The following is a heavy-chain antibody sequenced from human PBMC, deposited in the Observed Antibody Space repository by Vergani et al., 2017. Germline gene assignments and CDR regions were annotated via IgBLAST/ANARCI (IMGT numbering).Heavy chain of an antibody. V-gene: IGHV4-38-2*01. CDR2: INHSGST. J-gene: IGHJ6*02. CDR3: AGRGDIVVVPAAMVYGMDV. CDR1: GYSISSGYY. D-gene: IGHD2-2*01. Sequence: QVQLQESGPGLVKPSETLSLTCAVSGYSISSGYYWGWIRQPPGKGLEWIGSINHSGSTYYNPSLKSRVTISVDTSKNQFSLKLSSVTAAYTAVYYCAGRGDIVVVPAAMVYGMDVWGQETTVTVS.